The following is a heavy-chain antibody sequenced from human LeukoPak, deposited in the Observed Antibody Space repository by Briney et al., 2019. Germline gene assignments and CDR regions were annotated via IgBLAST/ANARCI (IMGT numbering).Heavy chain of an antibody. J-gene: IGHJ6*02. CDR1: GFTFSTYS. D-gene: IGHD3-10*01. V-gene: IGHV3-30*03. CDR2: ISYDGSNK. Sequence: GGSLRLSCAASGFTFSTYSMNWVRQAPGKGLEWVAVISYDGSNKYYADSVKGRFTISRDNSKNTLYLQMNSLRAEDTAVYYCARDPPSSNVLLWFGVRGYYYGMDVWGQGTTVTVSS. CDR3: ARDPPSSNVLLWFGVRGYYYGMDV.